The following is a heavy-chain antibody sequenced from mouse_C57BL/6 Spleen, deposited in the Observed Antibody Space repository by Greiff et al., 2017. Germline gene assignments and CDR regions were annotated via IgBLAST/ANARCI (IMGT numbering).Heavy chain of an antibody. CDR3: TTGLGDAMDY. D-gene: IGHD3-3*01. CDR1: GFNFTDYY. J-gene: IGHJ4*01. V-gene: IGHV14-1*01. Sequence: EVQLQESGAELVRPGASVKMSCTASGFNFTDYYMHWVKQRPEQSLEWIGRIDPEDGDTDYAPKFQGKATMTADTSSSTAYLELSSLTSEDTAVYYCTTGLGDAMDYWGQGASVTVSS. CDR2: IDPEDGDT.